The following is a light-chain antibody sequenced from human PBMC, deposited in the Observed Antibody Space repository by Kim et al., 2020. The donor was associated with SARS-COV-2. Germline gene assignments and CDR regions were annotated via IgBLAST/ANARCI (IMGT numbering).Light chain of an antibody. CDR3: HQYGTSPFT. CDR1: QRVTTNY. V-gene: IGKV3-20*01. CDR2: AAS. J-gene: IGKJ2*01. Sequence: EIVLTQSPDTLSLSPGERVTFSCRASQRVTTNYLAWYHQRPDQAPSLLIYAASSRATGIPDRFSGSGSGTDFTLTISRLEPEDFGVYYCHQYGTSPFTFGQGTKLEI.